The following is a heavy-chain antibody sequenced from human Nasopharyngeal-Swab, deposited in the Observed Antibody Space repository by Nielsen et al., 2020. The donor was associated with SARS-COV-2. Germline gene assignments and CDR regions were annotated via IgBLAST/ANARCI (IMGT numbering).Heavy chain of an antibody. CDR3: ARGDIIAVAGTGYYYYYYMDV. CDR1: GGTFSSYA. D-gene: IGHD6-19*01. V-gene: IGHV1-69*13. Sequence: SVKVSCKASGGTFSSYAISWVRQAPGKGLEWMGGIIPIFGTANYAQKFQGRVTITADESTSTAYMELSSLRSEDTAVYYCARGDIIAVAGTGYYYYYYMDVWGKGTTVTVSS. J-gene: IGHJ6*03. CDR2: IIPIFGTA.